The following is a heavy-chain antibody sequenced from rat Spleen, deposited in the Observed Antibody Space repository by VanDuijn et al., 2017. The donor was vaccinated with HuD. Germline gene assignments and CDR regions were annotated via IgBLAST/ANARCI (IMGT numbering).Heavy chain of an antibody. V-gene: IGHV2-43*01. CDR2: IWTGGST. J-gene: IGHJ2*01. Sequence: QVQLKESGPGLVQPSQTLSLTCTVSGFSLTSYHVSWVRQPTGKGLEWMGVIWTGGSTDYNSALKSRLSISRDTSKSQVFLKMNSLQTEDTAMYFCASGIFDFWGQGVMVTVSS. D-gene: IGHD1-4*01. CDR3: ASGIFDF. CDR1: GFSLTSYH.